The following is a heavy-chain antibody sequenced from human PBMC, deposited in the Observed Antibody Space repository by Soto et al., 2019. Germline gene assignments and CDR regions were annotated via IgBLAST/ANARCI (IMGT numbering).Heavy chain of an antibody. D-gene: IGHD2-2*01. CDR1: GLTFSSYA. CDR2: ISGSGGNT. Sequence: GGSLRLSCAASGLTFSSYAMNWVRQAPGKGLEWVSGISGSGGNTYYADSVKGRFTTSRDNSKNTVYLQMNSLRAEDTAVYYCVKGPLHIGTVEVPFVDDAFEIWGQGTMVTVSS. V-gene: IGHV3-23*01. J-gene: IGHJ3*02. CDR3: VKGPLHIGTVEVPFVDDAFEI.